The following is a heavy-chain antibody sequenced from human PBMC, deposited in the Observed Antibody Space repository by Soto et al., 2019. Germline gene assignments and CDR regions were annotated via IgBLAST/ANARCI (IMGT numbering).Heavy chain of an antibody. D-gene: IGHD3-3*01. CDR1: GGSISSYY. Sequence: SETLSLTCTVSGGSISSYYWSWIRQPPGKGLEWIGYIYYSGSTNYNPSLKSRVTISVDTSKNQFSLKLSSVTAADTAVYYCARRSWHYDSGYYYYYYMDVWGKGTTVTVSS. CDR3: ARRSWHYDSGYYYYYYMDV. CDR2: IYYSGST. V-gene: IGHV4-59*08. J-gene: IGHJ6*03.